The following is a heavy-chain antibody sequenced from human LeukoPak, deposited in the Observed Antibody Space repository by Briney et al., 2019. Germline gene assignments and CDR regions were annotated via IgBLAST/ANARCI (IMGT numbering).Heavy chain of an antibody. CDR1: GYTFTSYG. Sequence: ASVTVSCKASGYTFTSYGISWVRQAPGQGLEWMGWISAYNGNTNYAQKLQGRVTMTTDTSTSTAYMELRSLRSDDTAVYYCARDRLFGVPAAQDYYYYYGMDVWGQGTTVTVSS. CDR3: ARDRLFGVPAAQDYYYYYGMDV. V-gene: IGHV1-18*01. D-gene: IGHD2-2*01. J-gene: IGHJ6*02. CDR2: ISAYNGNT.